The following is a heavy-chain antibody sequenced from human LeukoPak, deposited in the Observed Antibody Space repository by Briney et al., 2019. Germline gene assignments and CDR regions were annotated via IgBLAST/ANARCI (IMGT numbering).Heavy chain of an antibody. CDR3: ARDFRSLYYFDH. D-gene: IGHD1-26*01. Sequence: GGSLRLSCAASGFTFSSYSMNWVRQAPGKGLEWVSYISSSSTIYYADSVKGRFTISRDNAKNSLYLQMNSLRDEDTAVYYCARDFRSLYYFDHWGQGSLVTVSS. J-gene: IGHJ4*02. CDR2: ISSSSTI. V-gene: IGHV3-48*02. CDR1: GFTFSSYS.